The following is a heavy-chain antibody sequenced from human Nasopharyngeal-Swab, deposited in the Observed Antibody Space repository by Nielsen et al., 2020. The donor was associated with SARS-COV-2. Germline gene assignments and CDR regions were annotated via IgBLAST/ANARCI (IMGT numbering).Heavy chain of an antibody. CDR2: ISWNSGSI. Sequence: GGSLRLSCAASGFTFDDYAMHWVRQAPGKGLELVSGISWNSGSIGYADSVKGRFTISRDNAKNSLYLQMNSLRAEDTALYYCAKVHLPYYYDSSGSDYRGQGTLVTVSS. CDR1: GFTFDDYA. CDR3: AKVHLPYYYDSSGSDY. D-gene: IGHD3-22*01. J-gene: IGHJ4*02. V-gene: IGHV3-9*01.